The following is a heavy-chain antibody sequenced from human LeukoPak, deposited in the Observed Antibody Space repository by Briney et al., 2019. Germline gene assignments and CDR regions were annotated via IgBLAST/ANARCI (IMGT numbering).Heavy chain of an antibody. CDR1: GFTFSSYE. Sequence: GGSLRLSCAASGFTFSSYEMNWVRQAPGKGLEWVSYISSSGSTIYSADSVKGRFTISRDNAKNSLYLQMNSLRAEDTAVYYCARIPPVTTWRDFDYWGQGTLVTVSS. D-gene: IGHD4-17*01. V-gene: IGHV3-48*03. J-gene: IGHJ4*02. CDR2: ISSSGSTI. CDR3: ARIPPVTTWRDFDY.